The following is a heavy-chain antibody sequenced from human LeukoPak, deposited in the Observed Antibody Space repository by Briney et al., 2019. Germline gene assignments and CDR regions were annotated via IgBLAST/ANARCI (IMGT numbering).Heavy chain of an antibody. CDR3: ARGHCSGGSCVIDY. J-gene: IGHJ4*02. D-gene: IGHD2-15*01. V-gene: IGHV3-21*01. CDR2: ISSSSSYI. CDR1: GFTFSSYS. Sequence: PGGSLRLSCAASGFTFSSYSMNWVRQAPGKGLEWVSSISSSSSYIYYADSVKGRFTISRDNAKNSLYLQMNSLRAEDTAVYYCARGHCSGGSCVIDYWGQGTLVTVSS.